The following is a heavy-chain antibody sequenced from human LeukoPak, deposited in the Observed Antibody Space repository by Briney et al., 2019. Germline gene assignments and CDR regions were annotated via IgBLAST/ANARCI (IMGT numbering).Heavy chain of an antibody. V-gene: IGHV4-59*01. D-gene: IGHD6-19*01. CDR1: GVSISSYY. CDR2: IYYSGST. J-gene: IGHJ6*02. CDR3: ARVKQWLVHGYYYYYGMDV. Sequence: PSETLSLTCTVSGVSISSYYWSWIRQPPGKGLEWIGYIYYSGSTNYNPSLKSRVTISVDTSKNQFSLKLSSVTAADTAVYYCARVKQWLVHGYYYYYGMDVWGQGTTVTVSS.